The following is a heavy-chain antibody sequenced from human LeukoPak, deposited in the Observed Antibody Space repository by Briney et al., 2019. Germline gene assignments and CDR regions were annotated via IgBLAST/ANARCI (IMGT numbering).Heavy chain of an antibody. Sequence: PSETLSLTCTVSGGSISSGGYYWSWIRQPPGKGLEWIGYIYHSGSTYYNPSLKSRVTISVDRSKNQFSLKLSSVTAADTAVYYCARDPEMATNPYAFDIWGQGTMVTVSS. J-gene: IGHJ3*02. CDR1: GGSISSGGYY. D-gene: IGHD5-24*01. CDR3: ARDPEMATNPYAFDI. V-gene: IGHV4-30-2*01. CDR2: IYHSGST.